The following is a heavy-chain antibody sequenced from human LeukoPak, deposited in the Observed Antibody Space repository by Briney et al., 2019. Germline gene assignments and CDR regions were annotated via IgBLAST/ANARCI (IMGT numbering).Heavy chain of an antibody. V-gene: IGHV3-49*04. J-gene: IGHJ4*02. CDR2: IRSKAYGGTT. CDR1: GFTFGDYA. Sequence: PGWSLRLSCTASGFTFGDYAMSWVRQAPGKGLEWVGFIRSKAYGGTTEYAASVKGRFTISRDDSKSIAYLQMNSLKTEDTAVYYCTRWATTVVTPFFDYWGQGTLVTVSS. D-gene: IGHD4-23*01. CDR3: TRWATTVVTPFFDY.